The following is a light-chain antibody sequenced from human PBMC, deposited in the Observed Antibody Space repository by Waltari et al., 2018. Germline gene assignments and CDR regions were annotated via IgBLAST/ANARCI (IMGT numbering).Light chain of an antibody. V-gene: IGKV3-15*01. CDR1: QNIDNN. CDR2: GAS. CDR3: QQYHRWPPLT. Sequence: EVVMTQSPAALPVSPGERVTLSCKASQNIDNNLAWYQQKPGQSPRLLIYGASTRATGVPARFSGSGSGTEFTLTISSLQSEDCAVFYCQQYHRWPPLTFGGGTKVEIK. J-gene: IGKJ4*01.